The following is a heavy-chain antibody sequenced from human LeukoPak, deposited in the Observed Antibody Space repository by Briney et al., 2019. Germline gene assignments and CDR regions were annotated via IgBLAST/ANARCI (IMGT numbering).Heavy chain of an antibody. CDR3: ARGLGPRTNYYYLDY. Sequence: ASVTVSCTASGYTLTTYDMNWARQAPGQGLEWVGWMNPNSDQRAFAQKFQGRITMTRDTSISTSYMELSSLTSEDTAVYYCARGLGPRTNYYYLDYWGQGTLLIVSS. J-gene: IGHJ4*02. V-gene: IGHV1-8*01. D-gene: IGHD5-24*01. CDR1: GYTLTTYD. CDR2: MNPNSDQR.